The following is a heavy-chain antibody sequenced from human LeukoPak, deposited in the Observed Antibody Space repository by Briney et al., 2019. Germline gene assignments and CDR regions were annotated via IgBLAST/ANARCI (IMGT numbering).Heavy chain of an antibody. V-gene: IGHV3-11*04. CDR1: GFTFSDYY. Sequence: GGSLRLSCAASGFTFSDYYMSWLRQAPGKGLEWVSYISSSGSTIYYADSVKGRFTISRDNAKNSLYLQMNSLRAEDTAVYYCARDLSLRIPGRGAFDIWGQGTMVSVSS. D-gene: IGHD2-21*01. J-gene: IGHJ3*02. CDR3: ARDLSLRIPGRGAFDI. CDR2: ISSSGSTI.